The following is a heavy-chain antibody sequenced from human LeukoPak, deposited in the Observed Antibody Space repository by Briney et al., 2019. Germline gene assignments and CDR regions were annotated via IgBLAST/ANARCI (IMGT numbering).Heavy chain of an antibody. CDR1: GYSISSGYY. V-gene: IGHV4-38-2*02. Sequence: SETLSLTCTVSGYSISSGYYWGWIRQPPGKGLEWIGSIYHSGSTYYNPSLKSRVTISVDTSKNQFSLKLSSVTAADTAVYYCASPIFYDSSGSPFDYWGQGTLVTVSS. CDR2: IYHSGST. D-gene: IGHD3-22*01. J-gene: IGHJ4*02. CDR3: ASPIFYDSSGSPFDY.